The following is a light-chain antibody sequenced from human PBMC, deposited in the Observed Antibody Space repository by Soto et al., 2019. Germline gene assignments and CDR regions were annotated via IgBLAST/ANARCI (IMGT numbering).Light chain of an antibody. V-gene: IGKV3-20*01. CDR1: QSVSSRF. CDR2: GAS. CDR3: QQYNTWPPLT. J-gene: IGKJ4*01. Sequence: EIVLTQSPGTLSLSPGDRVTLSCRASQSVSSRFLAWYQQKHGQAPSLLIYGASSRATGLPDRFSGSGSGTDFTLTISRREPADFAVYYCQQYNTWPPLTFGGGTKVEI.